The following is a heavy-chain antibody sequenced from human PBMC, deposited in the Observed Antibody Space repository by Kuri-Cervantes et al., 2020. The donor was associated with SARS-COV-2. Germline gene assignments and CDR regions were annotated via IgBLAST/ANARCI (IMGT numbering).Heavy chain of an antibody. Sequence: SETLSLTCAVSGYSISSGYYWGWIRQPPGKGLEWIGSIYHSGSTYYNPSLKSRVTISVDTSRNQFSLKLSSVTAADTAVYYCARDLAGGYGSGSEFDYWGQGTLVTVSS. CDR2: IYHSGST. V-gene: IGHV4-38-2*02. CDR1: GYSISSGYY. CDR3: ARDLAGGYGSGSEFDY. D-gene: IGHD3-10*01. J-gene: IGHJ4*02.